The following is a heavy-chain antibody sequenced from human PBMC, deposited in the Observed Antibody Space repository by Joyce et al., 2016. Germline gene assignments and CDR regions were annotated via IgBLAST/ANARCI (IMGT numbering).Heavy chain of an antibody. V-gene: IGHV3-48*02. D-gene: IGHD3-22*01. J-gene: IGHJ3*02. CDR2: ISTRSSTI. CDR3: AKWGYYHESAAFYAFDT. Sequence: QLVESGGGLVQPGGSLRLSCVASGFSFQCVGMNWVRQAAGKGVEWIAYISTRSSTIFYAESVKGRFIISRDNAKNSMFLQRNSLRDEDTAHYYCAKWGYYHESAAFYAFDTWGHGTAVTVSS. CDR1: GFSFQCVG.